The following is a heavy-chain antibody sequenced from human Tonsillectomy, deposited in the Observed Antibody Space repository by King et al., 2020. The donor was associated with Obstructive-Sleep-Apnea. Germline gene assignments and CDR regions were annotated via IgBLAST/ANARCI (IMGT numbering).Heavy chain of an antibody. CDR2: IYYSGSP. CDR3: ARDDYGDNSRYFDY. V-gene: IGHV4-39*07. J-gene: IGHJ4*02. D-gene: IGHD4-23*01. Sequence: LQLQESGPGLVKPSETLSLTCTVSGGSISSSIYSWGWIRQPPGKGLEWIGSIYYSGSPYYTPSLKSRVTISLDTSTNQFSLKLSSVTAADTAVYYCARDDYGDNSRYFDYWGQGSLVTVSS. CDR1: GGSISSSIYS.